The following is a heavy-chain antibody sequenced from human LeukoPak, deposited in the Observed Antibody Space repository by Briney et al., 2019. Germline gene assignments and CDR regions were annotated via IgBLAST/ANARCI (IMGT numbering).Heavy chain of an antibody. Sequence: SETLSLTGTVSGGSIGTSYWSWIRQPPGKGLEWIGYIYNSVSTNYNPSLKSRVTISVDTSKNQFSLKLSSVTAADTAVYYCARGATIFGYMDVWGKGTTVTVSS. J-gene: IGHJ6*03. D-gene: IGHD3-3*01. CDR3: ARGATIFGYMDV. V-gene: IGHV4-59*01. CDR2: IYNSVST. CDR1: GGSIGTSY.